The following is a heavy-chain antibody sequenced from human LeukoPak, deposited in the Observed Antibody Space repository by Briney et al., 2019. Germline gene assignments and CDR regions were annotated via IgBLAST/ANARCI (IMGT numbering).Heavy chain of an antibody. CDR1: GFTFSSYW. Sequence: GGSLRLSYAASGFTFSSYWMSWVRQAPGKGLEWVANIKQDGSEKYYVDSVKGRFTISRDNAKNSLYLQMNSLKTEDTAVYYCARSSCTSGMCNSRFLDPWGLGTLVTVSS. J-gene: IGHJ5*02. CDR2: IKQDGSEK. V-gene: IGHV3-7*03. D-gene: IGHD2-8*01. CDR3: ARSSCTSGMCNSRFLDP.